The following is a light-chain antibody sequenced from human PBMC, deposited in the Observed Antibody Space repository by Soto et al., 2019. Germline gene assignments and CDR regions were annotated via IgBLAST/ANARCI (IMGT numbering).Light chain of an antibody. Sequence: QSALTQPASVSGSPGQSITISCTGTSSDVGGYNYVSWYQQHPGKAPKLMIYEVSNRPSGVSNRFSGSKSGNTASLTISGLRAEDEAVYYCSSYTSSSTVVFGGGTKVPVL. V-gene: IGLV2-14*01. CDR1: SSDVGGYNY. CDR3: SSYTSSSTVV. J-gene: IGLJ2*01. CDR2: EVS.